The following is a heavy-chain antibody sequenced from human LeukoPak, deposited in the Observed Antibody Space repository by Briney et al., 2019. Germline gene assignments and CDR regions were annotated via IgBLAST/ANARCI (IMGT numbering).Heavy chain of an antibody. D-gene: IGHD1-26*01. V-gene: IGHV1-18*01. CDR2: ISTYNGHT. Sequence: ASVKVSCKASGYTFTSYGISWLRQAPGKGLEWMGWISTYNGHTNYAQKLQGRVTITTDTSTSTAYMELRNLRSDDTAVYYCARGGRWELPRPYAFDIWGQGTMVTVSS. CDR3: ARGGRWELPRPYAFDI. J-gene: IGHJ3*02. CDR1: GYTFTSYG.